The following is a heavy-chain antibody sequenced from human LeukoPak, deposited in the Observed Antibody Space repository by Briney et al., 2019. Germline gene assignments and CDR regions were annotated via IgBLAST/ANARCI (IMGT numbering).Heavy chain of an antibody. CDR1: GYTFTSYG. J-gene: IGHJ1*01. D-gene: IGHD3-22*01. CDR3: AITYYYDSSGYWAAEYFQH. V-gene: IGHV1-18*01. Sequence: ASVKVSCKVSGYTFTSYGISWVRQAPGQGLEWMGWISAYNGNTNYAQKLQGRVTMTTDTSTSTAYMELRSLRSDDTAVYYCAITYYYDSSGYWAAEYFQHWGQGTLVTVSS. CDR2: ISAYNGNT.